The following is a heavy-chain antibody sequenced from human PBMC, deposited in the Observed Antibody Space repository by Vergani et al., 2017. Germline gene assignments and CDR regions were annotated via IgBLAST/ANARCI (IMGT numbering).Heavy chain of an antibody. V-gene: IGHV3-30*02. J-gene: IGHJ6*02. Sequence: QVQLVESGGGVVQPGGSLRLSCAASGFTFSSYGMHWVRQAPGKGLEWVAFIRYDGSNKYYADSVKGRFTISRDNSKNTLYLQMNSLRAEDTAVYYCAKNLGSGSYGYYYGMDVWGQGTTVTVS. D-gene: IGHD3-10*01. CDR3: AKNLGSGSYGYYYGMDV. CDR2: IRYDGSNK. CDR1: GFTFSSYG.